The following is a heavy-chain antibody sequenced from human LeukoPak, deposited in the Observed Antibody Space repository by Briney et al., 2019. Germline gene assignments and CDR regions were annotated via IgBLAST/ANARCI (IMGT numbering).Heavy chain of an antibody. V-gene: IGHV3-21*01. CDR3: AREVGDYGSSGISRCYFDY. J-gene: IGHJ4*02. D-gene: IGHD1-26*01. CDR2: ISSSSSYI. Sequence: ETLSLTCVVYGGSFSGYYWNWVRQAPGKGLEWVSSISSSSSYIYYADSVKGRFTISRDNAKNSLYLQMNSLGAEDTAVYYCAREVGDYGSSGISRCYFDYWGQGTLVTVSS. CDR1: GGSFSGYY.